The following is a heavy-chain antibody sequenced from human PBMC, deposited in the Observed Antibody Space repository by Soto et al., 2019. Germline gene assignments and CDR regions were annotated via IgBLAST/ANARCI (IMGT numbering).Heavy chain of an antibody. J-gene: IGHJ6*04. CDR3: ARTGVTSEVRMDV. Sequence: SETLSLTCTVSGGSISSSSYYWGWIRQPPGKGLEWIGSIYYSGSTYYNPSLKSRVTISVDTSKNQFSLKLSSVTAADTAVYYCARTGVTSEVRMDVWGKGTTVTVSS. CDR2: IYYSGST. V-gene: IGHV4-39*01. CDR1: GGSISSSSYY. D-gene: IGHD4-17*01.